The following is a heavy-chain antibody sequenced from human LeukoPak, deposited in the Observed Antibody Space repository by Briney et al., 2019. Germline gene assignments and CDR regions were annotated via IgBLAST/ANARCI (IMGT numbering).Heavy chain of an antibody. Sequence: PSETLSLTCTVSGGSICSYYWSWIRQSPGRGLEWIGYIYYSGSTYYNPFLKSRVTISLDTSKNQFSLKLSSVTAADTAVYYCARGAAAGIIWFDPWGQGTLVTVSS. CDR2: IYYSGST. V-gene: IGHV4-59*06. CDR1: GGSICSYY. CDR3: ARGAAAGIIWFDP. D-gene: IGHD6-13*01. J-gene: IGHJ5*02.